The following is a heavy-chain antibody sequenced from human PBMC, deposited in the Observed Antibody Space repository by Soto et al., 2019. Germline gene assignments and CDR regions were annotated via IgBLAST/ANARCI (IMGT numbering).Heavy chain of an antibody. CDR3: AREGGSGVGAFDI. V-gene: IGHV1-2*02. D-gene: IGHD3-10*01. J-gene: IGHJ3*02. CDR1: GYTFTGYY. CDR2: INPNSGGT. Sequence: ASVKVSCKASGYTFTGYYMHWVRQAPGQGLEWMGWINPNSGGTNYAQKFQGRVTMTRDTSISTAYMELSRLRSDATAVYYCAREGGSGVGAFDIWGQGTMVTVSS.